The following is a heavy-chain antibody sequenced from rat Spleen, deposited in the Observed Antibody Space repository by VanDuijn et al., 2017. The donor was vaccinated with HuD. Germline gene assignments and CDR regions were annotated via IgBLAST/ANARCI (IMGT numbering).Heavy chain of an antibody. CDR3: TRENWVLDA. V-gene: IGHV5-58*01. Sequence: EAQLVESDGGLVQPGRSLKLSCVASGFTFSSYWMYWIRQAPGKGLEWVSSINTDGGSTYYPDSVKGRFTISRDNAKSSLYLQMDSLRSEDTATYYCTRENWVLDAWGQGASVTVSS. CDR2: INTDGGST. D-gene: IGHD3-6*01. CDR1: GFTFSSYW. J-gene: IGHJ4*01.